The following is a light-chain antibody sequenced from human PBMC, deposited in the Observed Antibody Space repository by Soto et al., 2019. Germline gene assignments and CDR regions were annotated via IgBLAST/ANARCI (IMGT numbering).Light chain of an antibody. CDR1: QNVRSN. J-gene: IGKJ3*01. CDR2: GAS. CDR3: QQYNNWPPLFT. V-gene: IGKV3-15*01. Sequence: EIMMKQSPATLSVSPGERATLSCWASQNVRSNLAWYQQKPGQAPRLLIYGASTRATDIPARFSGSGSGTEFTLTISSQQSDDSAVYYCQQYNNWPPLFTFGPGTKVEIK.